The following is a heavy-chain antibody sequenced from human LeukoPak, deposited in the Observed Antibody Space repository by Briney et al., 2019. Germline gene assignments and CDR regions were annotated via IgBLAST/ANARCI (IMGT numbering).Heavy chain of an antibody. CDR3: AHKRRDGYPIRFDY. Sequence: TLSLTCTVSGYSISSGYYWGWIRQPPGKALEWLALIYWDDDKRYSPSLKSRLTITKDTSKNQVVLTMTNMDPVDTATYYCAHKRRDGYPIRFDYWGQGTLVTVSS. CDR1: GYSISSGYY. CDR2: IYWDDDK. J-gene: IGHJ4*02. D-gene: IGHD5-24*01. V-gene: IGHV2-5*02.